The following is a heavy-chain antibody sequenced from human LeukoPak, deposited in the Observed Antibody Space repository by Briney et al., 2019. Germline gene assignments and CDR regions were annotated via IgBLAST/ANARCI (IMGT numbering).Heavy chain of an antibody. D-gene: IGHD5-12*01. Sequence: GGSLRLSCAASGFIFSNAWKNWVRQAPGKGREWVGRIKSKTEGGTTDYAAPVKGRFTISRDDSQNTVDLQISSLTAEDTAMYFCTTTYIVASTRKFGDYWGQGTLVVVSS. J-gene: IGHJ4*02. CDR2: IKSKTEGGTT. CDR1: GFIFSNAW. CDR3: TTTYIVASTRKFGDY. V-gene: IGHV3-15*01.